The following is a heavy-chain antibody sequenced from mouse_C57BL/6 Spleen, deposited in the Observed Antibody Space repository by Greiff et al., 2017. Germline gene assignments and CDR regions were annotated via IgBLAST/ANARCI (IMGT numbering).Heavy chain of an antibody. CDR1: GFNITDDY. V-gene: IGHV14-4*01. CDR3: TRYYYGSSPFDY. J-gene: IGHJ2*01. D-gene: IGHD1-1*01. Sequence: EVQLQQSGAELVRPGASVKLSCTASGFNITDDYMHWVKQRPEQGLEWIGWIDPENGDTEYASKFQGKATITADTSSNTAYLQLSSLTSGDTAVYYGTRYYYGSSPFDYWGQGTTLTVSA. CDR2: IDPENGDT.